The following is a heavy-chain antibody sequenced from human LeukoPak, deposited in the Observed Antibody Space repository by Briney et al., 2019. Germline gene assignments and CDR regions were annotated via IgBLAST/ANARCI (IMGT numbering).Heavy chain of an antibody. Sequence: ASVKVSCKASGYTFTSYGISWVRQAPGQGLEWMGWISAYNGNTNYAQKLQGRVTMTTDTSTSTAYMELRSLRSDDTAVYYCARDLISRYDFWSGHYTAGGYYYYYYMDVWGKGTTVTVSS. J-gene: IGHJ6*03. CDR2: ISAYNGNT. V-gene: IGHV1-18*01. D-gene: IGHD3-3*01. CDR1: GYTFTSYG. CDR3: ARDLISRYDFWSGHYTAGGYYYYYYMDV.